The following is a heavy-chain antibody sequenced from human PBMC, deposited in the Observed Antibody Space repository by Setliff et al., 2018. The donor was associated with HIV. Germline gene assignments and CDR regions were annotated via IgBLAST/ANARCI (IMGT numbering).Heavy chain of an antibody. Sequence: GGSLRLSCAASGFAFSTYAMSWVRQAPGKGLEWVSAIGDSGGGTYYADSVKGRFTVSRDNARSSLYLQLNSLRSEDTAVYYCAGDLIWGFDYWGQGTPVTVSS. D-gene: IGHD3-16*01. CDR2: IGDSGGGT. J-gene: IGHJ4*02. V-gene: IGHV3-23*01. CDR3: AGDLIWGFDY. CDR1: GFAFSTYA.